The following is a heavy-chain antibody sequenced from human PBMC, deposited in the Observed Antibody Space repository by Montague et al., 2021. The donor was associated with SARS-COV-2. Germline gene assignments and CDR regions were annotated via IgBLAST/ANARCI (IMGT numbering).Heavy chain of an antibody. CDR2: IDWDDDK. Sequence: PALVKPTQTPTLTCTFSGFSLSTSGMCGSWIRQPPGKALEWLALIDWDDDKYYSTSLKTRLTISKDTSKNQVVLTMTNMDPVDTATYYCARIRDYDILTGSYSGFDYWGQGTLVTVSS. D-gene: IGHD3-9*01. V-gene: IGHV2-70*01. CDR3: ARIRDYDILTGSYSGFDY. CDR1: GFSLSTSGMC. J-gene: IGHJ4*02.